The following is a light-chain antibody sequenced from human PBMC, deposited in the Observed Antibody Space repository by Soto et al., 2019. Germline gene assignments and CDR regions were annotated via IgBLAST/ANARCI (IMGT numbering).Light chain of an antibody. J-gene: IGLJ2*01. CDR3: VAWDDSLNGYVV. CDR2: SNN. V-gene: IGLV1-44*01. CDR1: SSNIGSNT. Sequence: QFELTQPPSASGTPGQRVTTSCSGSSSNIGSNTVNWHQQLPGTAPKLVIYSNNQRPSGVPDRFSGSKSSTSASLAISGLQSEDEADYYCVAWDDSLNGYVVFGGGTKVTVL.